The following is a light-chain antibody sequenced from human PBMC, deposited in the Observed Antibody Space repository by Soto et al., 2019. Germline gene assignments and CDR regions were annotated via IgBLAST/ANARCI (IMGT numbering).Light chain of an antibody. J-gene: IGLJ1*01. V-gene: IGLV2-14*01. Sequence: QSALTQPASVSGSPGQSITISCTGTSSDVGGYNYVSWYQQHPGKAPKFMIYDVSNRPSGVSNRFSGSKSGNTASLTISGLQAEDEADHYCSSYTTSNTRQIVFGTGTKPPS. CDR1: SSDVGGYNY. CDR3: SSYTTSNTRQIV. CDR2: DVS.